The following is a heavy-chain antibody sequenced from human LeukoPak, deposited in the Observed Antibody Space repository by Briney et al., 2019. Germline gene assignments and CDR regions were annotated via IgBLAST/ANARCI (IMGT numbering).Heavy chain of an antibody. J-gene: IGHJ6*04. Sequence: GGSLRLSCAASGFTFITNGMNWVRQAPGKGLEWVSYISSSGSTIYYADSVKGRFTISRDNAKNSLYLQMNSLRAEDTAVYYCAELGITMIGGVWGKGTTVTISS. D-gene: IGHD3-10*02. V-gene: IGHV3-48*03. CDR1: GFTFITNG. CDR2: ISSSGSTI. CDR3: AELGITMIGGV.